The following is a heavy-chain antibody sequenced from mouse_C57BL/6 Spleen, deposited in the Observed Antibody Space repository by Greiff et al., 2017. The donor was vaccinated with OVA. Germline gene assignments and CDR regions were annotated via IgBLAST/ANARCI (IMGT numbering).Heavy chain of an antibody. J-gene: IGHJ1*03. CDR2: IDPSDSYT. D-gene: IGHD1-1*01. Sequence: VQLQQPGAELVKPGASVKLSCKASGYTSTSYWMQWVKQRPGQGLEWIGEIDPSDSYTNYNQKFKGKATLTVDTSSSTAYMQLSSLTSEDSAVYYCARSYYYGSSYYWYFDVWGTGTTVTVSS. CDR3: ARSYYYGSSYYWYFDV. CDR1: GYTSTSYW. V-gene: IGHV1-50*01.